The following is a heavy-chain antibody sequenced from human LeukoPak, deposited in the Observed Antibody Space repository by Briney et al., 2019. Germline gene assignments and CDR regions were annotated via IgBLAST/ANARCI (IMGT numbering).Heavy chain of an antibody. V-gene: IGHV4-59*01. D-gene: IGHD2-15*01. CDR1: GGSISSYY. CDR3: ARDGRGIGFDY. Sequence: PSETLSLTCTVSGGSISSYYWSWIRQPPGKGLEWIADIYYSGRTNYNPSLKSRVTISVDTSKNQFSLKLNSVTAADTAVYYCARDGRGIGFDYWGQGTLVTVSS. CDR2: IYYSGRT. J-gene: IGHJ4*02.